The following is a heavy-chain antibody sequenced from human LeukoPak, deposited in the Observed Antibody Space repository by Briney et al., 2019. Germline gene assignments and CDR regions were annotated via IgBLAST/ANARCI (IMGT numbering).Heavy chain of an antibody. CDR3: ARGWECSAGSCYLDY. CDR2: ISSSSSYI. CDR1: GFTFSSCC. Sequence: GGSLRLSCAAPGFTFSSCCMNCVRQAPGKGLGWVSSISSSSSYIYYADSVKGRFTISRDNAKNSLYLQMNSLRAEDTAVYYCARGWECSAGSCYLDYWGQGTLVTVSS. V-gene: IGHV3-21*01. J-gene: IGHJ4*02. D-gene: IGHD2-15*01.